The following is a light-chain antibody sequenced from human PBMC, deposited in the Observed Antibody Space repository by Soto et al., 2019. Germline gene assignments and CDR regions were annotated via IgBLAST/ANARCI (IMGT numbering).Light chain of an antibody. CDR2: AAS. Sequence: DLQMTKSPSTLSGSVGDSVTIACRASQTISSWLAWYQQKPGKAPKLLIYAASSLQSGVPSRFSGSGSETDFTLTISSLQPEDFATYSCQHSTTWTFGQGTKVDI. J-gene: IGKJ1*01. V-gene: IGKV1-39*01. CDR1: QTISSW. CDR3: QHSTTWT.